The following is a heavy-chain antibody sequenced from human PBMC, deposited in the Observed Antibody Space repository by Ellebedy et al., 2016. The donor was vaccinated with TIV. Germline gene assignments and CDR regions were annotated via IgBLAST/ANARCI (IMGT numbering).Heavy chain of an antibody. CDR2: ISYDGSNK. CDR1: GFTFSSYG. D-gene: IGHD4-17*01. Sequence: GGSLRLXXAASGFTFSSYGMHWVRQAPGKGLEWVAVISYDGSNKYYADSVKGRFTISRDNSKNTLYLQMNSLRAEDTAVYYCAKGLADYGRGAYYYYGMDVWGQGTTVTVSS. V-gene: IGHV3-30*18. J-gene: IGHJ6*02. CDR3: AKGLADYGRGAYYYYGMDV.